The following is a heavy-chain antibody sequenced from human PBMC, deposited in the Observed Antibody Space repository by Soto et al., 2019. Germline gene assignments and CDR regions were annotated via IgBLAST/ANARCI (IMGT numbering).Heavy chain of an antibody. J-gene: IGHJ5*02. CDR2: ISSSSSTI. CDR3: AIRPERIAEGGWFDP. D-gene: IGHD6-13*01. CDR1: GFTFSSYS. V-gene: IGHV3-48*01. Sequence: EVQLVESGGGLVQPGGSLRLSCAASGFTFSSYSMNWVRQAPGKGLEWVSYISSSSSTIYYADSVKGRFTISRDNAKNSLYLQTDRLRAEHTAVYYCAIRPERIAEGGWFDPWGQGTLVTVSP.